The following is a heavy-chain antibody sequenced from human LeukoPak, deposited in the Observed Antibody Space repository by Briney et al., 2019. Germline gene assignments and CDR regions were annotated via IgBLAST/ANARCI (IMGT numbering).Heavy chain of an antibody. V-gene: IGHV4-38-2*01. CDR2: IYHSGST. CDR1: GYSISSGYY. CDR3: ARYGGNSRWFDP. Sequence: SETLSLTCAVSGYSISSGYYWGWIRQPPGKGLEWIGSIYHSGSTYYNLSLKSRVTISVDTSKNQFSLKLSSVTAADTAVYYCARYGGNSRWFDPWGQGTLVTVSS. D-gene: IGHD4-23*01. J-gene: IGHJ5*02.